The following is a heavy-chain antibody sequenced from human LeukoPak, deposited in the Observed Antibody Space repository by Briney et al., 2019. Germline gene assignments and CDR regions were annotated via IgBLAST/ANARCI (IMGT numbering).Heavy chain of an antibody. J-gene: IGHJ4*02. Sequence: ASVKVSCKASGYTFTSYYMHWVRQAPGQGLEWMGIINPSGGSTSYAQKLQGRVTMTRDTSTSTAYMELGSLTSEDTAVYYCTRGSQNCASASCYNFWGQGTLVTVSS. D-gene: IGHD2-2*02. CDR3: TRGSQNCASASCYNF. V-gene: IGHV1-46*01. CDR1: GYTFTSYY. CDR2: INPSGGST.